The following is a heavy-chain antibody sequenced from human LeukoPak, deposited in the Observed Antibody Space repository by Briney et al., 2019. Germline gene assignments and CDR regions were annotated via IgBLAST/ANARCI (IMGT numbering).Heavy chain of an antibody. CDR1: GFTFSSYA. V-gene: IGHV3-23*01. J-gene: IGHJ1*01. CDR3: AGQKFADGYFQH. D-gene: IGHD3-10*01. Sequence: GGSLRLSCAASGFTFSSYAMSWVRQAPGKGLEWVSAISGSGGSTYYADSVKGRFTISGDNAKDSLYLEMNSLRAEDTAVYYCAGQKFADGYFQHWGQGTLVTVSS. CDR2: ISGSGGST.